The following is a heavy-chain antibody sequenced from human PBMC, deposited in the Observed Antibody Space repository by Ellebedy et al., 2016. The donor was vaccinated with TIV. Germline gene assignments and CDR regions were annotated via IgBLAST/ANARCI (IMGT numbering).Heavy chain of an antibody. V-gene: IGHV4-34*01. Sequence: MPSETLSLTCSVYGVSFNNDFWNWIRQPPGKGLEWIGEANSRGNTNYNPSLRSRVTMSVDTSKNQFSLKLSSVTAADTAVYYCAGGYSSGWTDYWGQGTLVTVSS. D-gene: IGHD6-19*01. J-gene: IGHJ4*02. CDR3: AGGYSSGWTDY. CDR2: ANSRGNT. CDR1: GVSFNNDF.